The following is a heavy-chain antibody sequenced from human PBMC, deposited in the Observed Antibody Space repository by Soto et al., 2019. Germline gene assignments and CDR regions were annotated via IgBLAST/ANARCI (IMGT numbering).Heavy chain of an antibody. Sequence: QVQLVQSGAEVKKPGSSVRVSCKASGDTFTFYSINWVRQAPGLGLEWMGRINPILSMSNYAQRFKGRVTMTANKSTSTAYMELGSLRSEDTAMYYCASSYGSGYRAFDYWGQGALVTVSS. CDR1: GDTFTFYS. V-gene: IGHV1-69*02. J-gene: IGHJ4*02. CDR3: ASSYGSGYRAFDY. D-gene: IGHD3-10*01. CDR2: INPILSMS.